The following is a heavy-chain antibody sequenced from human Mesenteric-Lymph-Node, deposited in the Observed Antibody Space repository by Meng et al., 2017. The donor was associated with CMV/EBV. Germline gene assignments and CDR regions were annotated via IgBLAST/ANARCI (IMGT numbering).Heavy chain of an antibody. D-gene: IGHD2-21*01. CDR3: ARDMWTYQYYYYGTDV. Sequence: GGSLRLSCAASGFTFSSYAMHWVRQAPGKGLEWVAVISYDGSNKYYADSVKGRFTISRDNSKNTLYLQMNSLRAEDTAVYYCARDMWTYQYYYYGTDVWGQGTTVTVSS. J-gene: IGHJ6*02. CDR2: ISYDGSNK. V-gene: IGHV3-30-3*01. CDR1: GFTFSSYA.